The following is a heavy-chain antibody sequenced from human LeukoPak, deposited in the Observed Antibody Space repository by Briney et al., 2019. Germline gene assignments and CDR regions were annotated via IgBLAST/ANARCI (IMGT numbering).Heavy chain of an antibody. CDR3: ARDLSGPFDY. CDR2: TNTDGSRT. J-gene: IGHJ4*02. CDR1: GFTFSSYW. Sequence: GGSLRLSCAASGFTFSSYWVHWVRQAPGKGLVWVSLTNTDGSRTNYADSVKGRFTISRDNAKNTLYLQMNGLRAEDTAVYYCARDLSGPFDYWGQGTLVTVSS. D-gene: IGHD2/OR15-2a*01. V-gene: IGHV3-74*01.